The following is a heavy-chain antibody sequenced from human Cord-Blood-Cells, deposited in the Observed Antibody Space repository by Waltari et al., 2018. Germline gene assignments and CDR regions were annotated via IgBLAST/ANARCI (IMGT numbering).Heavy chain of an antibody. J-gene: IGHJ3*02. CDR2: IYYSGST. CDR3: ARGGCSSTSCYPSDAFDI. CDR1: GGSISSSSYY. V-gene: IGHV4-39*01. Sequence: LTCTVSGGSISSSSYYWGWIRQPPGKGLEWIGSIYYSGSTYYNPSLKSRVTISVDTSKNQFSLKLSSVTAADTAVYYCARGGCSSTSCYPSDAFDIWGQGTMVTVSS. D-gene: IGHD2-2*01.